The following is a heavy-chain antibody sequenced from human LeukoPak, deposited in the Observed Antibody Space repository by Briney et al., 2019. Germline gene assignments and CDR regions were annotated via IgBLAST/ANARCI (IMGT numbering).Heavy chain of an antibody. J-gene: IGHJ4*02. CDR2: TYYRSKWYN. CDR3: ARIPYYYDSSGYYYFDY. V-gene: IGHV6-1*01. Sequence: SQTLSLTCAISGDSFSSNSAAWNWIRQSPSRGLEWLGRTYYRSKWYNDYAVSVKSRITINPDTSKNQFSLQLNSVTPEDTAVYYCARIPYYYDSSGYYYFDYWGQGTLVTVSS. CDR1: GDSFSSNSAA. D-gene: IGHD3-22*01.